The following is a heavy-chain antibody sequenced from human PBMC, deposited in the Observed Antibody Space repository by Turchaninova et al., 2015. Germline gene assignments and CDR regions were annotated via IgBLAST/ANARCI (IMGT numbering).Heavy chain of an antibody. V-gene: IGHV4-38-2*01. J-gene: IGHJ4*02. CDR3: ARDQGPRDHPSSSF. D-gene: IGHD3-16*02. CDR2: IYHDGRS. Sequence: QVQLQESGPGLVKPSETLSLTCGVSGYSISSGYYWAWIRQPPGKGLEWVANIYHDGRSYYTPSLDSRVTISVENAKNQFSLRLTSVTAADTAVYCCARDQGPRDHPSSSFWGQGTLVTVSS. CDR1: GYSISSGYY.